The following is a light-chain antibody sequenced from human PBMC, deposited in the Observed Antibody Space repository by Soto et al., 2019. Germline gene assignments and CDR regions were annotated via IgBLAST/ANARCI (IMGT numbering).Light chain of an antibody. J-gene: IGKJ5*01. CDR1: QSLLHITGETF. Sequence: DVVRTQTPLSRSVARGRAASSSCSSSQSLLHITGETFLFWYLQKPGQSPQLLIYEVSTRVSGVPDRFSGSGSGTDFTLEISRVETDDVRIYYCMQSTQLPPTFGQGTRLEIK. CDR3: MQSTQLPPT. V-gene: IGKV2D-29*02. CDR2: EVS.